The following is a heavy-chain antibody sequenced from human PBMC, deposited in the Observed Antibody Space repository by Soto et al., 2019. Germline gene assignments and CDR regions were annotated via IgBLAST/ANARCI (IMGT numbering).Heavy chain of an antibody. CDR1: GYSFTSYA. CDR3: ARSTPQVGATHFDY. D-gene: IGHD1-26*01. Sequence: GASVKVSCKASGYSFTSYAMHWVRQAPGQRLEWMGWINAGNGYTKYSQRFQGRATITRDTSASTAYMELSSLRYEDTAVYYCARSTPQVGATHFDYWGQGTLVTVSS. V-gene: IGHV1-3*01. CDR2: INAGNGYT. J-gene: IGHJ4*02.